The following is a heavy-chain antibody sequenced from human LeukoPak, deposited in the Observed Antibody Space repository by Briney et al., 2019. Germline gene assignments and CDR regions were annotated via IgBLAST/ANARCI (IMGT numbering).Heavy chain of an antibody. D-gene: IGHD6-13*01. J-gene: IGHJ6*03. CDR2: INHSGST. CDR1: GGSFSGYY. CDR3: ARVGRGYSSSWYVGYYYYMDV. V-gene: IGHV4-34*01. Sequence: SETLSLTCAVYGGSFSGYYWSWIRHPPGKGLEWIGEINHSGSTNYNPSLKSRVTISVDTSKNQFSLKLSSVTAADTAVYYCARVGRGYSSSWYVGYYYYMDVWGKGTTVTVSS.